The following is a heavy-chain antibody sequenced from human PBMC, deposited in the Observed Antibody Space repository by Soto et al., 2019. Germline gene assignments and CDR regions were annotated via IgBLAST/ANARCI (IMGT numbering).Heavy chain of an antibody. V-gene: IGHV1-18*01. CDR3: ARFHYYDSSGYLDY. D-gene: IGHD3-22*01. Sequence: QIQLVQSGAEVKKPAASVKVSCKASGYTFTSYGISWVRQAPGQGLEWMGWISAYNGNTNYGQKLQGRVTMTTDTSTSTAYMELRSLRSDDTAVYYCARFHYYDSSGYLDYWGQGTLVTVSS. J-gene: IGHJ4*02. CDR2: ISAYNGNT. CDR1: GYTFTSYG.